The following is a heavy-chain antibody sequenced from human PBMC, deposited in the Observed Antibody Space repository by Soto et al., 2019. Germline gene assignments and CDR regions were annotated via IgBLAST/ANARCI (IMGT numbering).Heavy chain of an antibody. J-gene: IGHJ4*02. D-gene: IGHD3-9*01. Sequence: EVKLLESGGGLVQPGGSLILSCAASGFIFSNYAMTWVRQAPGKGLECVSSVSGSGNNTYYADSMKGHFTISRDNSKTTLYLQMNGLRPEDTAVYYCARKSRDIDCWGQGTLVTVSA. CDR1: GFIFSNYA. CDR2: VSGSGNNT. V-gene: IGHV3-23*01. CDR3: ARKSRDIDC.